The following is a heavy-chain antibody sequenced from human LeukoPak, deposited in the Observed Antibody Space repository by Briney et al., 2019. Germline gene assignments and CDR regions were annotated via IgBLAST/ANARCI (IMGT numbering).Heavy chain of an antibody. Sequence: GGSLRLSCAASGFTFNNYPIHWVRQAPGKGLEYVSAISSNGDNTYYANSVKGRFTVSGDNSENTVYLQMGSLRPDDMAVYYCARERPDYGGNVDYWGQGTLVTVSS. J-gene: IGHJ4*02. CDR3: ARERPDYGGNVDY. CDR1: GFTFNNYP. D-gene: IGHD4-23*01. CDR2: ISSNGDNT. V-gene: IGHV3-64*01.